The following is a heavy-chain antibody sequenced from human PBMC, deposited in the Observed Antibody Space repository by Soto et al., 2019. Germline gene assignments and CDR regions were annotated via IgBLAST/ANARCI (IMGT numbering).Heavy chain of an antibody. V-gene: IGHV4-61*01. CDR3: ARDEMALLLYSRYIDY. CDR2: ISYTGST. D-gene: IGHD6-13*01. J-gene: IGHJ4*02. Sequence: QVQLQESGPGLVKPSETLSLTCSVSGGSVSSTSYYWSWIRQPPGKGLEWIGHISYTGSTNYNPSLKSRVTISLDMSKNQFSLKLSSVTTADTAVYYCARDEMALLLYSRYIDYWGQGTLVTVSS. CDR1: GGSVSSTSYY.